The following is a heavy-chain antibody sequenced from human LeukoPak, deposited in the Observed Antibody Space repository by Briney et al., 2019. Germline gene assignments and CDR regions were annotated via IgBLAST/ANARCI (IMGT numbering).Heavy chain of an antibody. J-gene: IGHJ4*02. CDR3: ARYSSGWYYFDY. CDR2: IYYSGST. D-gene: IGHD6-19*01. Sequence: SETLSLTCTVSGGSISSYYWSWIRQPPGKGLEWIGYIYYSGSTNYNPSLKSRVTISVDTSKNQFSLKLSSVTAADTAAYYCARYSSGWYYFDYWGQGTLVTVSS. CDR1: GGSISSYY. V-gene: IGHV4-59*08.